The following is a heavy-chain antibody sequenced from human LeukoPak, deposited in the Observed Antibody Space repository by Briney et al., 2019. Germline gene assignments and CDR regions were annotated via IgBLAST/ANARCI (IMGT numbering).Heavy chain of an antibody. CDR1: GYSFTSYW. CDR3: ARSRGPPRYYYGMDV. CDR2: IDPSDSYT. D-gene: IGHD3-10*01. J-gene: IGHJ6*04. V-gene: IGHV5-10-1*01. Sequence: GESLRISCKGSGYSFTSYWISWVRQMPGKGLEWMGRIDPSDSYTNYSPSFQGHVTISADKSISTVYLQWSSLKASDTAMYYCARSRGPPRYYYGMDVWGKGTTVTVSS.